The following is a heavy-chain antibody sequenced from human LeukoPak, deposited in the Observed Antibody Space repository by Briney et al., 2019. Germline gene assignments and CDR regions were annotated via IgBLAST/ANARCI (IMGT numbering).Heavy chain of an antibody. CDR2: IHHSDGT. V-gene: IGHV4-4*02. CDR1: GGSISSNNW. J-gene: IGHJ2*01. D-gene: IGHD3-22*01. Sequence: SGTLSLPCAVSGGSISSNNWWSWVRQPPGKGLEWIGEIHHSDGTNYNPSLKSRVTISVDKSKNQFSLKLSSVTAADTAVYYCASRITMRVSLRLFDLGGRGTLVTVSS. CDR3: ASRITMRVSLRLFDL.